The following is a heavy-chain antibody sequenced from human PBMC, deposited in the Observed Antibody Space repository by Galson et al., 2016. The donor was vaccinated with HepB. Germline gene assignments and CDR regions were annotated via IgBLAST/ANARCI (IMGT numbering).Heavy chain of an antibody. Sequence: SVKVSCKASGYTFTSYGISWVRQAPGQGLEWMGWISAYNGNTNYAQKLQGRVTMTTDTSTSTAYMELRSLRSDDTAVYYCAREDDYIWWSYRTIDYWGQGTLVTVSS. D-gene: IGHD3-16*02. V-gene: IGHV1-18*01. CDR1: GYTFTSYG. CDR2: ISAYNGNT. J-gene: IGHJ4*02. CDR3: AREDDYIWWSYRTIDY.